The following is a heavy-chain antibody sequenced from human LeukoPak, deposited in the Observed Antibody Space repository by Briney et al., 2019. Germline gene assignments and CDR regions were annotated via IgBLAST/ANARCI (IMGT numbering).Heavy chain of an antibody. D-gene: IGHD1-14*01. V-gene: IGHV5-51*01. J-gene: IGHJ6*03. CDR2: IYPGDSGT. Sequence: PGASLQISCKASGYIFTSYWIGWVRQVPGKGLEWMGIIYPGDSGTRYSPSFQGQVTISADNSISTAYLQWSSLKASDTAMYYCARAHGIYYMDVWGKGTTVAVSS. CDR3: ARAHGIYYMDV. CDR1: GYIFTSYW.